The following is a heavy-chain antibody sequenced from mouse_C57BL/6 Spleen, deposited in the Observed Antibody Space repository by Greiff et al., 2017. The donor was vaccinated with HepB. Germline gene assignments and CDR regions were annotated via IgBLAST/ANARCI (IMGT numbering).Heavy chain of an antibody. CDR3: AYGSDWFAY. J-gene: IGHJ3*01. CDR2: IRLKSDNYAT. Sequence: EVKLVESGGGLVQPGGSMKLSCVASGFTFSNYWMNWVSQSPEKGLEWVAQIRLKSDNYATHYAESVKGRFTISRDDSKSSVYLQMNNLRAEDTGIYYCAYGSDWFAYWGQGTLVTVSA. CDR1: GFTFSNYW. V-gene: IGHV6-3*01. D-gene: IGHD6-5*01.